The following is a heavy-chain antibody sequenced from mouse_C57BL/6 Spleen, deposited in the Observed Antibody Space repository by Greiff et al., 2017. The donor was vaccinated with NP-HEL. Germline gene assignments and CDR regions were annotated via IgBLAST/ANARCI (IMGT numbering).Heavy chain of an antibody. CDR1: GYTFTSYW. CDR3: ARGGSNFYAMDY. CDR2: IDPSDSYT. V-gene: IGHV1-69*01. D-gene: IGHD2-5*01. J-gene: IGHJ4*01. Sequence: QVQLHQPGAELVMPGASVKLSCKASGYTFTSYWMHWVKQRPGQGLEWIGEIDPSDSYTNYNQKFKGKSTLTVDKSSSTAYMQLSSLTSEDSAVYYCARGGSNFYAMDYWGQGTSVTVSS.